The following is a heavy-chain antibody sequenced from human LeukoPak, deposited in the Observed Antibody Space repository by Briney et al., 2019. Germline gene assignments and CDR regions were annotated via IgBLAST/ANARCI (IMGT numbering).Heavy chain of an antibody. CDR1: GGSISSGGYS. CDR3: ARGSSGYFDY. D-gene: IGHD3-22*01. CDR2: IYHSRST. V-gene: IGHV4-30-2*01. J-gene: IGHJ4*02. Sequence: PSETLSLTCAVSGGSISSGGYSWSWIRQPPGKGLEWIGYIYHSRSTYYNPSLNSLVTISVDRSKNQCSLKRSSVTAADTAVYYCARGSSGYFDYWGQGTLVTVSS.